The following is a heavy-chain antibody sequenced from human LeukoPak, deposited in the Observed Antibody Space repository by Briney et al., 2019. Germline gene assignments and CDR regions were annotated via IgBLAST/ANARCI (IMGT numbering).Heavy chain of an antibody. J-gene: IGHJ4*02. Sequence: SVKVSCKASGGTFSSYAISWVRQAPGQGLEWMGGIIPIFGTANYAQKFQGGVTITADKSTSTAYMELSSLRSEDTAVYYCARGGTRLEWLAYFDYWGQGTLVTVSS. V-gene: IGHV1-69*06. CDR3: ARGGTRLEWLAYFDY. CDR2: IIPIFGTA. CDR1: GGTFSSYA. D-gene: IGHD3-3*01.